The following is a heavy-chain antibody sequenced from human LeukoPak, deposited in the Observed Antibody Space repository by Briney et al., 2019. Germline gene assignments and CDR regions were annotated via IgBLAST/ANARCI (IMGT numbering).Heavy chain of an antibody. CDR1: GFTFSNAW. V-gene: IGHV3-15*01. CDR2: IKSKTDGGTT. CDR3: TTLKDDFWSGYYIDY. Sequence: PGGSLRLSCATSGFTFSNAWMSWVRQAPGKGLEWVGRIKSKTDGGTTDYAAPVKGRFTISRDDSKNTLYLQMNSLKTEDTAVYYCTTLKDDFWSGYYIDYWGQGTLVTVSS. D-gene: IGHD3-3*01. J-gene: IGHJ4*02.